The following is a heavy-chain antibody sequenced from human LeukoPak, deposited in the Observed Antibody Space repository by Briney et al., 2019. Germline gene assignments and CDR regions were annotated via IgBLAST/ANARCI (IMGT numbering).Heavy chain of an antibody. Sequence: PGESLRLSCAASGFTFTDYWMHWFRQVPGKGLVWVSIINTDTRGTYYADSVKGRFTISRDNAKSTLYLQMDSLRAEDTAVYYCARAGAYHFDNWGQGTLVTVSS. D-gene: IGHD3-16*01. J-gene: IGHJ4*02. V-gene: IGHV3-74*01. CDR2: INTDTRGT. CDR3: ARAGAYHFDN. CDR1: GFTFTDYW.